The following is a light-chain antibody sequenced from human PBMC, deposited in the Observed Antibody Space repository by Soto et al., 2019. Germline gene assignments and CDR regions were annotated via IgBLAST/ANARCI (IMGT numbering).Light chain of an antibody. J-gene: IGKJ5*01. V-gene: IGKV1-5*01. CDR1: ESIRTW. CDR2: DAS. CDR3: QQYNSYPIT. Sequence: LQMTPYPSNLSASILARATITGRASESIRTWLAWYQHKTGKAPKFLIYDASNLESGVQSRFSGTGSGTEFTLTISSLQPDELATDYGQQYNSYPITGGQGTRVEIK.